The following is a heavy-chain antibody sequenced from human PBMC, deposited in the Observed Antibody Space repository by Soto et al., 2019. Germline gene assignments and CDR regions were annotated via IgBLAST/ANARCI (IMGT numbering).Heavy chain of an antibody. CDR3: ARVDYYGSSGPFDY. D-gene: IGHD3-22*01. CDR2: IYHSGST. V-gene: IGHV4-30-2*01. Sequence: PSETLSLTCAVSGGSISSGGYSWSWIRQPPGKGLEWIGYIYHSGSTYYNPSLKSRLTISVDRSKNQFSLRLNSVTAADTAVYYCARVDYYGSSGPFDYWGQGTLVTLSS. J-gene: IGHJ4*02. CDR1: GGSISSGGYS.